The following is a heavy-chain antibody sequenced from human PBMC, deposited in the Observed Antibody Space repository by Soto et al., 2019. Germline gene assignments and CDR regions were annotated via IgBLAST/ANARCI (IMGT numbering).Heavy chain of an antibody. D-gene: IGHD3-3*01. V-gene: IGHV3-23*01. Sequence: EVQLLESGGGLVQPGGSLRLSCAASGFTFSSYAMSWVRQAPGKGLEWVSAISGSGGSTYYADSMKGRFTISRDNSKNTLYLQMNSLRAEDTAVYYCAKPIAPSGYYATDYWGQGTLVTVSS. CDR2: ISGSGGST. J-gene: IGHJ4*02. CDR3: AKPIAPSGYYATDY. CDR1: GFTFSSYA.